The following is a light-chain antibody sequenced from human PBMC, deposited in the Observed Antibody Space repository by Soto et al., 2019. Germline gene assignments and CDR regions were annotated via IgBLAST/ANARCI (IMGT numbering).Light chain of an antibody. J-gene: IGKJ1*01. V-gene: IGKV1-5*03. CDR2: KAS. CDR1: QSISSW. CDR3: QHYNSYSEA. Sequence: DIQMTQSPSTRSASVGDRVTITCRASQSISSWLAWYQQKPGKAPKLLIYKASTLKSGVPSRFSGSGSGREFTLTISSLQPDDFATYYCQHYNSYSEAFGQGTKVDIK.